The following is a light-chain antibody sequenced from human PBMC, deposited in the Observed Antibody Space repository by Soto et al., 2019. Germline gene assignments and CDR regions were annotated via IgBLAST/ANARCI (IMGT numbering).Light chain of an antibody. V-gene: IGLV2-11*01. CDR1: SSDVGGYKY. CDR3: CSYAGSYNYV. J-gene: IGLJ1*01. CDR2: DVS. Sequence: QSVLTQPRSVSGSPGQSVTISCTGTSSDVGGYKYVSWYQQHPGKAPKLMIYDVSKRPSGVPDRFSGSKSGNTASLTISGLQAEDEADYYCCSYAGSYNYVFGTGTQLTVL.